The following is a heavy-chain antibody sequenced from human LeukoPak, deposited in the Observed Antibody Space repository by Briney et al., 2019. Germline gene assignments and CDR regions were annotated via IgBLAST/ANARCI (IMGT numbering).Heavy chain of an antibody. J-gene: IGHJ4*02. V-gene: IGHV1-18*04. CDR2: ISAYNGNT. Sequence: ASVKVSCKASGYTFTSYGISWVRQAPGQGLEWMGWISAYNGNTNYAQKLQGRVTMTTDTSTSTAYMGLRSLRSDDTAVYYCARLGLLLWFGELFMGVQSSFDYWGQGTLVTVSS. CDR3: ARLGLLLWFGELFMGVQSSFDY. D-gene: IGHD3-10*01. CDR1: GYTFTSYG.